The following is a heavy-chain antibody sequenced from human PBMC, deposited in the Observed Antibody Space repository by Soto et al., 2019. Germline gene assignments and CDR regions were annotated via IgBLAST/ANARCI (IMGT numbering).Heavy chain of an antibody. CDR2: IYYSGNT. J-gene: IGHJ4*02. D-gene: IGHD2-2*01. CDR3: ASHCSSASCYLPAFDY. V-gene: IGHV4-39*01. CDR1: GDSISSSSYY. Sequence: SETLSLTCTVSGDSISSSSYYWGWIRQPPGKGLEWIGSIYYSGNTFYNPSLKSRVTISVVTSMNQFSLKLNSVTAADTVVYYCASHCSSASCYLPAFDYWGQGTLVTVSS.